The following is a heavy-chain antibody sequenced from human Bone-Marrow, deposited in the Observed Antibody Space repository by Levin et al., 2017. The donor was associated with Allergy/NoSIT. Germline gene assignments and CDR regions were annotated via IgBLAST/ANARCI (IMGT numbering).Heavy chain of an antibody. V-gene: IGHV1-69*13. CDR3: ATYYDSSGDYYVFDY. CDR2: IIPIFGTA. J-gene: IGHJ4*02. Sequence: SVKVSCKASGGTFSSYAISWVRQAPGQGLEWMGGIIPIFGTANYAQKFQGRVTITADESTSTAYMELSSLRSEDTAVYYCATYYDSSGDYYVFDYWGQGTLVTVSS. D-gene: IGHD3-22*01. CDR1: GGTFSSYA.